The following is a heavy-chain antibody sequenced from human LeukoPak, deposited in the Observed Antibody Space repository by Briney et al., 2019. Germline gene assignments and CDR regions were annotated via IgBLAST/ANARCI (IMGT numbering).Heavy chain of an antibody. V-gene: IGHV4-34*01. CDR1: GGSFSGYC. CDR2: INHSGST. Sequence: SETLSLTCAVYGGSFSGYCWSWIRQPPGKGLEWIGEINHSGSTNYNPSLKSRVTISVDTSKNQFSLKLSSVTAADTAVYYCARLGSSWRLDYWGQGTLVTVSS. J-gene: IGHJ4*02. D-gene: IGHD6-13*01. CDR3: ARLGSSWRLDY.